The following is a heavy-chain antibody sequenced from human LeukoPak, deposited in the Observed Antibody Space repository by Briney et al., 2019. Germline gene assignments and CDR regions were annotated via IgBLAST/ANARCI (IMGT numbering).Heavy chain of an antibody. CDR2: IIPILGIA. CDR3: ASSDYGDYLLDY. CDR1: GGTFSSYA. Sequence: GSSVKVSCKASGGTFSSYAISWVRQAPGHGLEWMGRIIPILGIANYAQKFQGRVTITADKSTSTAYMELSSLRFEDTAVYYCASSDYGDYLLDYWGQGTLVTVSS. V-gene: IGHV1-69*04. D-gene: IGHD4-17*01. J-gene: IGHJ4*02.